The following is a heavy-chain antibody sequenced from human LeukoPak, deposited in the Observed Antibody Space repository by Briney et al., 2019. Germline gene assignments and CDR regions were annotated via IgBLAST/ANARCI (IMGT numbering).Heavy chain of an antibody. J-gene: IGHJ5*02. V-gene: IGHV1-46*01. Sequence: ASVKVSCKASGYTFTSYYMHWVRQAPGQGLEWMGIINPSGGSTSYAQKFQGRVTMTRDTSTSTVYMELSSLRSEDTAVYYCARGTGIVVVVAVWFDPWGQGTLVTVSS. D-gene: IGHD2-15*01. CDR1: GYTFTSYY. CDR2: INPSGGST. CDR3: ARGTGIVVVVAVWFDP.